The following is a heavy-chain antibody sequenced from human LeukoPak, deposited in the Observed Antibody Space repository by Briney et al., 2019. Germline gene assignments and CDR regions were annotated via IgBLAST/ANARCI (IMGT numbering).Heavy chain of an antibody. CDR1: GYTFTSYG. D-gene: IGHD1-26*01. J-gene: IGHJ4*02. V-gene: IGHV1-18*01. CDR3: ARDSGSYSRTDY. CDR2: ISAYNGNT. Sequence: ASVKVSCKASGYTFTSYGISWVRQAPGQGLEWMGWISAYNGNTNYARKPQGRVTMTTDTSTSTAYMELRSLRSDDTAVYYCARDSGSYSRTDYWGQGTLVTVSS.